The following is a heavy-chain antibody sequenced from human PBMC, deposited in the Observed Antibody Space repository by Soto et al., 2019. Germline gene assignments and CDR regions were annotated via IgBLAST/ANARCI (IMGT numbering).Heavy chain of an antibody. J-gene: IGHJ3*01. D-gene: IGHD3-22*01. V-gene: IGHV3-23*01. CDR2: ISGDGEST. CDR3: ASDWGDDSAFYDAFQV. CDR1: GFSFSKFA. Sequence: EVHLLESGGGVVQPGGALRLSCAASGFSFSKFAVSWVRQAPGKGLEWVSAISGDGESTFYVDSVKGRFTISRDNSKNALVLQMNALRVEDTAVYYCASDWGDDSAFYDAFQVWGQGTMVSVSS.